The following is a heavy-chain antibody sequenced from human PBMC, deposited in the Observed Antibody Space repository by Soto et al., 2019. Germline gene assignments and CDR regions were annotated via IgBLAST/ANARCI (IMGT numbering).Heavy chain of an antibody. Sequence: SVKVSCKASGGTFSSYAISWVRQAPGQGLEWMGGIIPIFGTANYAQKFQGRVTITADESTSTVYMELSSLRSEDTAVYYCARQVKYYYYGMDVWGQGTTVTVSS. CDR2: IIPIFGTA. D-gene: IGHD3-10*01. V-gene: IGHV1-69*13. CDR3: ARQVKYYYYGMDV. J-gene: IGHJ6*02. CDR1: GGTFSSYA.